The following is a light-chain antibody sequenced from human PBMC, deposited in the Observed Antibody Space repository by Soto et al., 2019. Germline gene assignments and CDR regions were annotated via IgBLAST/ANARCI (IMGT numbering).Light chain of an antibody. V-gene: IGKV3-11*01. Sequence: EIVLTQSPGTLSLSPGEGATLSCRASESVSNYFAWYQQKPGQAPRLLIYDASKMATGIPARFSGSGSGTDFTLTISSLEPEAFAVYYCQQRGKWPWTFGQGTKVEIK. CDR1: ESVSNY. CDR3: QQRGKWPWT. J-gene: IGKJ1*01. CDR2: DAS.